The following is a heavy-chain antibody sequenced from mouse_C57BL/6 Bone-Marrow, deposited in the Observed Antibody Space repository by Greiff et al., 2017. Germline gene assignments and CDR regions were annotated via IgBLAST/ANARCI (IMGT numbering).Heavy chain of an antibody. CDR1: GYTFTSYG. J-gene: IGHJ2*01. D-gene: IGHD2-5*01. CDR3: ARGGLYSNYFDY. Sequence: QVKLLQPGAELVKPGASVKMSCKASGYTFTSYGITWVKQRPGKGLEWIGDIYPGSGSTHYNEKFKGKATLTVDTSDSTAYMELSRLTSEDSAVYYCARGGLYSNYFDYWGQGTTLTVSS. CDR2: IYPGSGST. V-gene: IGHV1-55*01.